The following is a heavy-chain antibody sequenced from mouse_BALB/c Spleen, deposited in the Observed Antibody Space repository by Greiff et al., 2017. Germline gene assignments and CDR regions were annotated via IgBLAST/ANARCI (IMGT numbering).Heavy chain of an antibody. CDR1: GFNIKDYY. J-gene: IGHJ3*01. CDR2: IDPENGDT. D-gene: IGHD2-2*01. V-gene: IGHV14-4*02. Sequence: EVQLQQSGAELVRSGASVKLSCTASGFNIKDYYMHWVKQRPEQGLEWIGWIDPENGDTEYAPKFQGKATMTADTSSNTAYLQLSSLTSEDTAVYCCNAYGYDWFAYWGQGTLVTVSA. CDR3: NAYGYDWFAY.